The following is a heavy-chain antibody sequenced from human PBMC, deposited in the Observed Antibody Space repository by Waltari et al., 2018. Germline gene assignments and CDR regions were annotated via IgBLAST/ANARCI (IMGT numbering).Heavy chain of an antibody. J-gene: IGHJ4*02. V-gene: IGHV3-33*01. Sequence: QVQLVESGGGVVQPGRSLRLSCAASRFTFSSYGMHWVRQAPGKGREWVAVIWYDGTNKNYADSVKGRFTISRDNSKNTLYLQMNSLRAEDTALYYCARDRHSSNWYGPDYWGQGTLVTVSS. D-gene: IGHD6-13*01. CDR2: IWYDGTNK. CDR1: RFTFSSYG. CDR3: ARDRHSSNWYGPDY.